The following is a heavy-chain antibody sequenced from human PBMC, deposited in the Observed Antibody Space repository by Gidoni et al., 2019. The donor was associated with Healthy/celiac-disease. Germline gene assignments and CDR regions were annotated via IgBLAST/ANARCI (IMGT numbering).Heavy chain of an antibody. D-gene: IGHD2-2*01. Sequence: QVQLVESGGGVVQPGRSLRLSCAASGFTFSSYAMPWVRQAPGKGLEWVAVISYDGSNKYYADSVKGRFTISRDNSKNTLYLQMNSLRAEDTAVYYCARDPEDIVVVPAAVRNWYFDLWGRGTLVTVSS. CDR1: GFTFSSYA. J-gene: IGHJ2*01. CDR2: ISYDGSNK. V-gene: IGHV3-30-3*01. CDR3: ARDPEDIVVVPAAVRNWYFDL.